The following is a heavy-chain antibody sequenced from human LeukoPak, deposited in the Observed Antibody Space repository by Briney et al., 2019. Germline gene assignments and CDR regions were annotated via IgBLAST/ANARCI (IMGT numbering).Heavy chain of an antibody. D-gene: IGHD3-22*01. V-gene: IGHV4-59*01. J-gene: IGHJ4*02. CDR1: GGSISSYY. Sequence: SETLSLTXTVSGGSISSYYWSWTRQPPGKGLEWIGYIYYSGSTNYNPSLKSRVTISVDTSKNQFSLKLSSVTAADTAVYYCARHYDSSGYYLCYFDYWGQGTLVTVPS. CDR2: IYYSGST. CDR3: ARHYDSSGYYLCYFDY.